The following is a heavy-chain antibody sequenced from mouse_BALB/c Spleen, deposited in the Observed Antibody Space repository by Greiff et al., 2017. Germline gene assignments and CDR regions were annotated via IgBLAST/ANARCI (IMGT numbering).Heavy chain of an antibody. J-gene: IGHJ4*01. D-gene: IGHD2-10*01. CDR2: IWGDGST. Sequence: VKVVESGPGLVAPSQSLSITCTVSGFSLTGYGVNWVRQPPGKGLEWLGMIWGDGSTDYNSALKSRLSISKDNSNSQVFLKMNSLQTDDTARYYGARESPYCGTIYAMDYWGQGTSVTVSS. CDR1: GFSLTGYG. V-gene: IGHV2-6-7*01. CDR3: ARESPYCGTIYAMDY.